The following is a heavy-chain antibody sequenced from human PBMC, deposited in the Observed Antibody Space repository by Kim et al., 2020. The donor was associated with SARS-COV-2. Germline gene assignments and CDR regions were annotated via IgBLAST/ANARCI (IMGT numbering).Heavy chain of an antibody. CDR3: ARSITGTHSAGY. CDR1: GGSISSGDYY. V-gene: IGHV4-30-4*01. D-gene: IGHD1-20*01. Sequence: SETLSLTCTVSGGSISSGDYYWSWIRQPPGKGLEWIGYIYYSGSTYYNPSLKSRVTISVDTSKNQFSLKLSSVTAADTAVYYCARSITGTHSAGYWGQGTLVTVSS. J-gene: IGHJ4*02. CDR2: IYYSGST.